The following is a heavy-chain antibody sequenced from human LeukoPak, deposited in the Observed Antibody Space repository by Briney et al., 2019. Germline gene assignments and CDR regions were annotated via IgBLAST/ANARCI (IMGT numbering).Heavy chain of an antibody. Sequence: KPSETLSLACTVSGYSISSGYYWGWIRQPPGKGLEYIGNIFHSGSTYYNPSLKSRVTISVDTSKNQFSLKLSSVTAADTAVYYCARRGAYSGSYWAWGQGTLVTVSS. CDR3: ARRGAYSGSYWA. D-gene: IGHD1-26*01. CDR1: GYSISSGYY. J-gene: IGHJ5*02. V-gene: IGHV4-38-2*02. CDR2: IFHSGST.